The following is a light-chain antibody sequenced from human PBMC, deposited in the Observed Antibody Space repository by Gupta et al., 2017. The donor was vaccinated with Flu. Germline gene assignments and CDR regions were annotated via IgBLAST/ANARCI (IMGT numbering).Light chain of an antibody. CDR2: GAS. V-gene: IGKV3-20*01. J-gene: IGKJ5*01. Sequence: EIVLTQSPGTLSLSPGERATLSCRASQSVSSSYLAWYQQKPGQAPRLLIYGASSRDTGIPDRFSGSGSGTDFTLTISSLEPEDFAVHYCPQYWSYRSLTCGQGTRLEIK. CDR3: PQYWSYRSLT. CDR1: QSVSSSY.